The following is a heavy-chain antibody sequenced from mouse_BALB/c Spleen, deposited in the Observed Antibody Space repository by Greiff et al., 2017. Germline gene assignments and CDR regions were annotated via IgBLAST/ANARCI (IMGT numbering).Heavy chain of an antibody. V-gene: IGHV1-12*01. D-gene: IGHD1-2*01. CDR2: IYPGNGDT. CDR1: GYTFTSYN. Sequence: QVQLQQPGAELVKPGASVKMSCKASGYTFTSYNMHWVKQTPGQGLEWIGAIYPGNGDTSYNQKFKGKATLTADKSSSTAYMQLSSLTSEDSAVYYCARGGYGYVNWYAMDYWGQGTSVTVSS. CDR3: ARGGYGYVNWYAMDY. J-gene: IGHJ4*01.